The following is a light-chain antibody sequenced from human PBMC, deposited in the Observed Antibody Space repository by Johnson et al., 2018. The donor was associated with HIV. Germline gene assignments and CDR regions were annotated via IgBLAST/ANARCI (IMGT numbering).Light chain of an antibody. J-gene: IGLJ1*01. CDR3: GKWANSLKVYV. CDR2: ENN. CDR1: SSDMGNYA. V-gene: IGLV1-51*02. Sequence: QSVLTQPPSVSAAPGQKVTISCSGSSSDMGNYAVSWYQQLPGTAPKLLIYENNKRPSGIPDRFSGSKSGTSATLGITGLQTGDAAGYYCGKWANSLKVYVFGTGTKVTFL.